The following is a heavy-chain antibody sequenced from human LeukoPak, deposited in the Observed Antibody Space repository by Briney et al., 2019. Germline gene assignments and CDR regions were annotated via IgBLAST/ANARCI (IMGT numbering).Heavy chain of an antibody. CDR3: ARVPRSYYYYYSMGV. J-gene: IGHJ6*03. V-gene: IGHV4-59*01. Sequence: SETLSLTCTVSRGSISSYYWSWLRQPPGKGLEGIGSIYYSGSTYYNPSLKSRGTMSADTSKNQFSLKLSSVTAADTAVYYCARVPRSYYYYYSMGVWGKGTTVTVSS. CDR2: IYYSGST. CDR1: RGSISSYY.